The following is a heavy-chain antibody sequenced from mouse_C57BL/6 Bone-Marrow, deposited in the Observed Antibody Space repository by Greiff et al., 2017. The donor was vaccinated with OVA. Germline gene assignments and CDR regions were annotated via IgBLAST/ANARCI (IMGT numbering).Heavy chain of an antibody. CDR3: ARSASSGYEFAY. CDR2: IYPGDGDT. Sequence: VQLQQSGPELVKPGASVKISCKASGYAFSSSWMNWVKQRPGKGLEWIGRIYPGDGDTNYNGKFKGKATLTADKSSSTAYMQLSSLTSEDSAVYFCARSASSGYEFAYWGQGTLVTVSA. J-gene: IGHJ3*01. CDR1: GYAFSSSW. D-gene: IGHD3-2*02. V-gene: IGHV1-82*01.